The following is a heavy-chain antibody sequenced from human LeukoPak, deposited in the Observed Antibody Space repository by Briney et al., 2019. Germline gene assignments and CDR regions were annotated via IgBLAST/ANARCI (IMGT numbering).Heavy chain of an antibody. CDR2: IWYDETNK. CDR1: GFTFSSYG. V-gene: IGHV3-33*01. J-gene: IGHJ4*02. CDR3: ARAAYDSSGYLTL. D-gene: IGHD3-22*01. Sequence: PGRSLRLSCAASGFTFSSYGMHWVRQAPGKGLEWVAVIWYDETNKYYADSVKGRFTISRDNSKNTLFLQMNILRAEDTAVYYCARAAYDSSGYLTLWGQGTLVAVSS.